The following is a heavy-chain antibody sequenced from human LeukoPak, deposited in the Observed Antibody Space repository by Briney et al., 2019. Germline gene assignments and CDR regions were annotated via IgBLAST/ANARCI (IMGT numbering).Heavy chain of an antibody. CDR1: GGSISSYY. D-gene: IGHD3-3*01. J-gene: IGHJ2*01. Sequence: SETLSLTCTVSGGSISSYYWSWIRQPPGKGLEWIGYIYTSGSTNYNPSLKSGVTISVVTTKNQFSLKLSSVTAADTAVYYCARRGYDFWSGYHPEYWYFDLWGRGTLVTVSS. CDR2: IYTSGST. CDR3: ARRGYDFWSGYHPEYWYFDL. V-gene: IGHV4-4*09.